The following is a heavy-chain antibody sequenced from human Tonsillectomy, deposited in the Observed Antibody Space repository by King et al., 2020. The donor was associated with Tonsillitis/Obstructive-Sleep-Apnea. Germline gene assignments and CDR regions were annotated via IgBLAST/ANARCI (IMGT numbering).Heavy chain of an antibody. J-gene: IGHJ3*02. Sequence: VQLVESGGGLVKPGGSLRLSCAASGFTFSSYSMNWVRQAPGKGLEWVSSISSSSYIYYADSVKGRFTISRDNAKNSLYLQMNSLRAEDTAVYYCARAGISSSSTNAFDIWGQGTMVTVSS. D-gene: IGHD6-6*01. V-gene: IGHV3-21*01. CDR1: GFTFSSYS. CDR3: ARAGISSSSTNAFDI. CDR2: ISSSSYI.